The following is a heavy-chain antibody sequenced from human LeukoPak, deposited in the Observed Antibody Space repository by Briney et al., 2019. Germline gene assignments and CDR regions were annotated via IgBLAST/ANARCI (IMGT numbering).Heavy chain of an antibody. CDR1: GGSISSYY. CDR3: ARFGYGSGSYYKPTLYYYYMDV. D-gene: IGHD3-10*01. Sequence: SETLSLTCTVPGGSISSYYWSWIRRPPGKGLEWIGYIYYSGGTNYNPSLKSRVTISVDTSKNQFSLKLSSVTAADTAVYYCARFGYGSGSYYKPTLYYYYMDVWGKGTTVTISS. V-gene: IGHV4-59*01. CDR2: IYYSGGT. J-gene: IGHJ6*03.